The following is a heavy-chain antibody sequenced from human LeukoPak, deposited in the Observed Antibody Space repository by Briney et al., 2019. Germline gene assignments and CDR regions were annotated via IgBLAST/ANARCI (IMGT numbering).Heavy chain of an antibody. J-gene: IGHJ4*02. D-gene: IGHD3-22*01. CDR1: GGSISSYY. CDR2: IYTSGCT. CDR3: AGVRYDSSGYYCLDY. V-gene: IGHV4-4*07. Sequence: PSETLSLTCTVSGGSISSYYWSWIRQPAGKGLEYIGRIYTSGCTNYNPSLKSRVTMSVDTSKNQFSLKLSSVTAADTAVYYCAGVRYDSSGYYCLDYWGQGTLVTVSS.